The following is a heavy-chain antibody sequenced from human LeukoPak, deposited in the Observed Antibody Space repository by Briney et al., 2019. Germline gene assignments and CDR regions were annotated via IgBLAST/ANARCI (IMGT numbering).Heavy chain of an antibody. V-gene: IGHV5-51*01. D-gene: IGHD3-9*01. J-gene: IGHJ4*02. CDR2: IYPGDSDT. Sequence: GESLKISCKGSGYSFRTYWIGWVRQMPGKGPEWMGIIYPGDSDTRYSPSFQGQVTLSADKSISTAYLQWSSLRSEDTAVYYCARDGSDYDILTGYYGDYWGQGTLVTVSS. CDR3: ARDGSDYDILTGYYGDY. CDR1: GYSFRTYW.